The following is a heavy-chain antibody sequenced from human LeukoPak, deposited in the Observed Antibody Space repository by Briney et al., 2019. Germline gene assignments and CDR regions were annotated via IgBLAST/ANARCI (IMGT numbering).Heavy chain of an antibody. CDR1: GYTFTGYY. CDR3: ARYNWNYYYCYMDV. CDR2: INPNSGGT. J-gene: IGHJ6*03. Sequence: ASVKVSCKASGYTFTGYYMHWVRQAPGQGLEWMGWINPNSGGTNYAQKFQGRVTMTRDTSISTAYMELSRLRSDDTAVYYCARYNWNYYYCYMDVWGKGTTVTVSS. D-gene: IGHD1-20*01. V-gene: IGHV1-2*02.